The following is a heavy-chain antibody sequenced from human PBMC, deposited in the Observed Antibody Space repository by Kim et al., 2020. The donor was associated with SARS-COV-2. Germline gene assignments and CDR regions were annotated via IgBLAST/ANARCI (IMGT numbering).Heavy chain of an antibody. Sequence: SETLSLTCAVYGGSFSGYYWSWIRQPPGKGLEWIGEINHSGSTNYNPYLKSRVTISVDTSKNQFSLKLSSVTAADTAVYYCARGGHSLITMFRGLGAFDIWGQGTMVTVSS. CDR1: GGSFSGYY. CDR3: ARGGHSLITMFRGLGAFDI. D-gene: IGHD3-10*01. V-gene: IGHV4-34*01. J-gene: IGHJ3*02. CDR2: INHSGST.